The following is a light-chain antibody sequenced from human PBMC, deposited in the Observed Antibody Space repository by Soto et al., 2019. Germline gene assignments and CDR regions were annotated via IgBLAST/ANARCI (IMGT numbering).Light chain of an antibody. V-gene: IGKV3-11*01. J-gene: IGKJ4*01. CDR2: DAS. CDR3: QQRLSWPLT. Sequence: EVVLTQSPATLSLSPGERATLSCRASQSVTRYLAWYQQKSGQAPRLLIYDASNRATGIPARFSGSGSGTAFTLTISSLEPEDVAFYYCQQRLSWPLTFGGGTKVEIK. CDR1: QSVTRY.